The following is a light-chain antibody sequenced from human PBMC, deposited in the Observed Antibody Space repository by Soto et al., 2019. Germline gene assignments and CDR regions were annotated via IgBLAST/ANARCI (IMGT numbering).Light chain of an antibody. CDR3: SSFSSGTTLFV. J-gene: IGLJ2*01. CDR2: EVN. Sequence: QSASVSGSPGQSITISCTGANSDIGDWNYVSWYQQYPGKAPKVIIYEVNYRPSGVSYRFSGSKSGNTASLTISRLQAEDEAGYYCSSFSSGTTLFVFGGGTKLTVL. CDR1: NSDIGDWNY. V-gene: IGLV2-14*01.